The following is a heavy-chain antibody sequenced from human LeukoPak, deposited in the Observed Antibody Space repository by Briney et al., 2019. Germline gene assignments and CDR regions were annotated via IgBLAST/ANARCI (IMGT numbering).Heavy chain of an antibody. D-gene: IGHD2-21*01. CDR3: VRDVRLVNIDAFDV. CDR1: GFTFGDYA. Sequence: QPGGSLRLSCTASGFTFGDYAMSWFRQAPGKGLEWVGFIRSKAYGGTTEYAASVKGRFTISRDDSKSIAYLQMNSLRAEDTAVYYCVRDVRLVNIDAFDVWGRGTKVTVSS. J-gene: IGHJ3*01. V-gene: IGHV3-49*03. CDR2: IRSKAYGGTT.